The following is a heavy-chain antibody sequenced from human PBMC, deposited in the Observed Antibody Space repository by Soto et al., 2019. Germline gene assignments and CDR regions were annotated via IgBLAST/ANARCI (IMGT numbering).Heavy chain of an antibody. Sequence: ASVKVSCKASGYTFTSYYMHWVRQAPGQGREWMGIINPSGGSTSYAQKFQGRVTMTRDTSTSTVYVELSSLRSEDTAVYYCARARGMVRGVTSPNYYYGMDVWGQGTTVTVSS. CDR1: GYTFTSYY. CDR2: INPSGGST. D-gene: IGHD3-10*01. CDR3: ARARGMVRGVTSPNYYYGMDV. J-gene: IGHJ6*02. V-gene: IGHV1-46*01.